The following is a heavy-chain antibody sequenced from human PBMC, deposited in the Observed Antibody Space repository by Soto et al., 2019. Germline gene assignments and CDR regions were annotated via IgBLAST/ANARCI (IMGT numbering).Heavy chain of an antibody. V-gene: IGHV4-61*03. CDR3: ARISGSYGAIDH. J-gene: IGHJ4*02. Sequence: SETLSLTCTVSGASVNSAGFFWTWIRQPPGKGLEWIGYISNSGSTNFNPSLKSRSTLSRDTSKNHFSLKLTSVTAADTAVYFCARISGSYGAIDHWGQGALVTSPQ. CDR1: GASVNSAGFF. CDR2: ISNSGST. D-gene: IGHD1-26*01.